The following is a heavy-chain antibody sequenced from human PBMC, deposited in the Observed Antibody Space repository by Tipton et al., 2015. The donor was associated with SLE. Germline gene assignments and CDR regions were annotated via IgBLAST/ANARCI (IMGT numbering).Heavy chain of an antibody. CDR1: GGSISSYY. CDR2: INHSGST. V-gene: IGHV4-34*01. D-gene: IGHD3-10*01. CDR3: ARARRAYGSGGDAFDI. J-gene: IGHJ3*02. Sequence: TLSLTCTVPGGSISSYYWSWIRQPPGKGLEWIGEINHSGSTNYNPSLKSRVTISVDTSKNQFSLKLSSVTAADTAVYYCARARRAYGSGGDAFDIWGQGTMVTVSS.